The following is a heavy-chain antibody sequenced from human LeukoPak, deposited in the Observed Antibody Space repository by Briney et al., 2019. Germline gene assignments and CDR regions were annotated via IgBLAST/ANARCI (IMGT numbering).Heavy chain of an antibody. J-gene: IGHJ4*02. V-gene: IGHV1-24*01. CDR1: GYTLTELS. CDR3: ATANYRSGAFDY. D-gene: IGHD4/OR15-4a*01. CDR2: FDPEDGET. Sequence: GASVKVSCKVSGYTLTELSMHWVRQAPGKGLEWMGGFDPEDGETIYAQKFQGRVTMTEDTSTDTAYMELSSLRSEDTAVYYCATANYRSGAFDYWGQGTLVTVPS.